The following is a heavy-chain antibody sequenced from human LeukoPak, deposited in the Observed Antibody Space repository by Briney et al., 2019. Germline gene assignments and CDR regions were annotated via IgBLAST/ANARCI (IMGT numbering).Heavy chain of an antibody. V-gene: IGHV1-2*02. D-gene: IGHD2-15*01. Sequence: ASVKVSCKASGYTFTGYYMHWVRQAPGQGLEWMGWINPNSGGTNYAQKFQGRVTMTRDTSISTAYMEPSRLRSDDTAVYYCAREGYCSGGSCYSDAFDIWGQGTMVTVSS. CDR1: GYTFTGYY. CDR2: INPNSGGT. CDR3: AREGYCSGGSCYSDAFDI. J-gene: IGHJ3*02.